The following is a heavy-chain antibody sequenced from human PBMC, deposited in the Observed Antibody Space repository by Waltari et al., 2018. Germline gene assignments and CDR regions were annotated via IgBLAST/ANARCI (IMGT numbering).Heavy chain of an antibody. CDR2: IYYSGST. J-gene: IGHJ4*02. CDR1: GGSISSYY. CDR3: ARTPDYYDSSGSYYFDY. Sequence: QVQLQESGPGLVKPSETLSLTCTVSGGSISSYYWSWIRQPPGKGLEWIGYIYYSGSTNYTPSRKSRVTISVDTSKNQFSLKLSSVTAADTAVYYCARTPDYYDSSGSYYFDYWGQGTLVTVSS. V-gene: IGHV4-59*01. D-gene: IGHD3-22*01.